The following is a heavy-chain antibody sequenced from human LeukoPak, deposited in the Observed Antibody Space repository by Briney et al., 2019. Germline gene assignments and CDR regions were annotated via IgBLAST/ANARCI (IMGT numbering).Heavy chain of an antibody. CDR1: GFTFRSYW. CDR2: IKEDGSEK. CDR3: ARDRAYNYLSDY. V-gene: IGHV3-7*01. J-gene: IGHJ4*02. D-gene: IGHD5-18*01. Sequence: GGSLRLSCAASGFTFRSYWMSWVRQAPGKGLEWVANIKEDGSEKYYVDSVKGRFTISRDNAKNSLYLQMNSLRAEDTAVYYCARDRAYNYLSDYWGQGTLVTVSS.